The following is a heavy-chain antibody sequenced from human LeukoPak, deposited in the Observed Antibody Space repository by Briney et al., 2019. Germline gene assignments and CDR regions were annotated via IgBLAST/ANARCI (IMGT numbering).Heavy chain of an antibody. Sequence: PSETLSLTCTVYGGSFSDYYWSWIRQPPGKGLEWVGEISHRGSTNYSPSLESRVTISGDTSKNQFSLKLGSVTAADTAVYYCARAIRFLEWLSNWGQGTLVTVSS. CDR1: GGSFSDYY. CDR2: ISHRGST. V-gene: IGHV4-34*01. CDR3: ARAIRFLEWLSN. J-gene: IGHJ4*02. D-gene: IGHD3-3*01.